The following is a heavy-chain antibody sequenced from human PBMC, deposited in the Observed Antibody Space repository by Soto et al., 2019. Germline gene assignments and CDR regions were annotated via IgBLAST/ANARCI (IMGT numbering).Heavy chain of an antibody. CDR3: ARDTNDFWSGYYSYGMGV. J-gene: IGHJ6*02. CDR1: GFTFSSYG. Sequence: PGGSLRLSCAASGFTFSSYGMHWVRQAPGKGLEWVAVIWYDGSNKYYADSVKGRFTISRDNSKNTLYLQMNSLRAEDTAVYYCARDTNDFWSGYYSYGMGVWGQGTTVTVSS. D-gene: IGHD3-3*01. V-gene: IGHV3-33*01. CDR2: IWYDGSNK.